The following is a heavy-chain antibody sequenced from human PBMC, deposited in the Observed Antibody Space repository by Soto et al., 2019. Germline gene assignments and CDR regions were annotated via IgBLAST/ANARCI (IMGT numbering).Heavy chain of an antibody. J-gene: IGHJ6*02. CDR1: GDSISSYN. D-gene: IGHD3-10*01. Sequence: QVQLQESGPGLVKPSETLSLTCTVSGDSISSYNLAWIRQPPGKGLEWIGYFRSGGGTSYNPSLKRRVALSADASMKQFSLRLSSVTAADTAVYYCVRQGIGVLHGLVDVWGQGTTVTVSS. CDR3: VRQGIGVLHGLVDV. CDR2: FRSGGGT. V-gene: IGHV4-59*08.